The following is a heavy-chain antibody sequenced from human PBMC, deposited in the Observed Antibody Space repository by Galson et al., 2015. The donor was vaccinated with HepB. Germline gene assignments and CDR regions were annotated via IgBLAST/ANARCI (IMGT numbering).Heavy chain of an antibody. V-gene: IGHV5-51*01. J-gene: IGHJ4*02. D-gene: IGHD2-15*01. CDR1: GYSFTDYW. CDR3: TRLGYCGGGSCYQRGYFDS. CDR2: ICPGDSDT. Sequence: QSGAEVKKPGESLKISCKGSGYSFTDYWIGWVRQMPGKGLEWMGIICPGDSDTTYSPSFQGQVTISADESISTAYLQWSGLKASDTAMYYCTRLGYCGGGSCYQRGYFDSWGQGTLVIVSS.